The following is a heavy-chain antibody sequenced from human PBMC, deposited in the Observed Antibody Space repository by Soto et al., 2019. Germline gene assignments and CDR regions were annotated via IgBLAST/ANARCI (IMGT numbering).Heavy chain of an antibody. CDR2: ISGSGGST. D-gene: IGHD2-15*01. CDR1: GFTFSSYA. V-gene: IGHV3-23*01. CDR3: AKGTVVTSGFDY. J-gene: IGHJ4*02. Sequence: GGSLRLSCAASGFTFSSYAMSWVRQAPGKGLEWVSAISGSGGSTYYADAVKGRFTISRDNSKNTLYLQMNSLRAEDTAVYYCAKGTVVTSGFDYWGQGTLVTVSS.